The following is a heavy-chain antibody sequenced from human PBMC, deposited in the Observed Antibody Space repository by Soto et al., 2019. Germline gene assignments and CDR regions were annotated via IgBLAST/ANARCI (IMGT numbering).Heavy chain of an antibody. Sequence: EVQLMETGGGLIQPGGSLRLSCAASGLTVNNNYMTWVRQAPGKGLEWVSIIYSGGNTYYADSVKGRFTISRDNSKNTLYLQMHSLRAEDTAVYYCARGSCIGGGCYYFDSWGQGTLVTVSS. V-gene: IGHV3-53*02. D-gene: IGHD2-8*02. CDR3: ARGSCIGGGCYYFDS. CDR2: IYSGGNT. CDR1: GLTVNNNY. J-gene: IGHJ4*02.